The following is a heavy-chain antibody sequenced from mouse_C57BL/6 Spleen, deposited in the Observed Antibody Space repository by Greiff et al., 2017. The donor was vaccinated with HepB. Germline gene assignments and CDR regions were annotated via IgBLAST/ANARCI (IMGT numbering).Heavy chain of an antibody. Sequence: EVKLQESGLGLAKPPQPRSLPCSVTGYSITSDSWNWIRKFPGNKLEYMGNISNGGSTYYTPSLKSRISITRDTSKNQYYLQLNSVTTEDTATYYCAREGDYYAMDYWGQGTSVTVSS. J-gene: IGHJ4*01. CDR1: GYSITSDS. CDR2: ISNGGST. CDR3: AREGDYYAMDY. V-gene: IGHV3-8*01.